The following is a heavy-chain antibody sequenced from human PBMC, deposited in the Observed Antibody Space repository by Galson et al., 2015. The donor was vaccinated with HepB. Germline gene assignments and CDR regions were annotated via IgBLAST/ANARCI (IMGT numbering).Heavy chain of an antibody. Sequence: SLRLSCAASGFTFSSYAMHWVRQAPGKGLEWVAVISYDGSNKYYADSVKGRFTISRDNSKNTLYLQMNSLRAEDTAVYYCARAPRGYGDYGGLDYWGQGTLVTVSS. CDR1: GFTFSSYA. D-gene: IGHD4-17*01. V-gene: IGHV3-30*04. J-gene: IGHJ4*02. CDR3: ARAPRGYGDYGGLDY. CDR2: ISYDGSNK.